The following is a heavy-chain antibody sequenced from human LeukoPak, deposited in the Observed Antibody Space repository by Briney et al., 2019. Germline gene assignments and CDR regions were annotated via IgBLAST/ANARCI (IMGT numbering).Heavy chain of an antibody. Sequence: SETLSLTCTVSGGSISSGGYYWSWIRQHPGKGLEWIGYIYYSGSTYYNPSLKSRVTISVDTSKNQFSLKLSSVTAADTAVYYCARPVVPDAIGVSFGYYYYYMDVWGKGTTVTVSS. CDR2: IYYSGST. CDR3: ARPVVPDAIGVSFGYYYYYMDV. J-gene: IGHJ6*03. D-gene: IGHD2-2*02. V-gene: IGHV4-31*03. CDR1: GGSISSGGYY.